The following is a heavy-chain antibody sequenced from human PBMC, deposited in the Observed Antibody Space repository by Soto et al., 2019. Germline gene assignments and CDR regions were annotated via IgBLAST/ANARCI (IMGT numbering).Heavy chain of an antibody. J-gene: IGHJ4*02. Sequence: GGSLRLSCESSGFTFGRYGMHWARQAPGMGLEWVAVISWDGLAQYYGDSVRGRFTISRDNSRSTLYLQMNSLRTEDTAIYYCAKETIQVGGPNYFDYWGQGVLVTVSS. CDR3: AKETIQVGGPNYFDY. CDR1: GFTFGRYG. D-gene: IGHD1-1*01. CDR2: ISWDGLAQ. V-gene: IGHV3-30*18.